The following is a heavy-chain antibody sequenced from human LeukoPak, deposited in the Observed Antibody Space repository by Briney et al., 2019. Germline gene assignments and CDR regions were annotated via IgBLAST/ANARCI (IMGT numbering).Heavy chain of an antibody. CDR1: GYTFTSYY. CDR3: ARVRGQYYDSSGPSFDY. Sequence: ASVKVSCKASGYTFTSYYMHWVRQAPGQGLEWMGIINPSGGSTSYAQKFQGRVTMTRDTSTSTVYMELSSLRSEDTAVYYCARVRGQYYDSSGPSFDYWGQGTLVTASS. D-gene: IGHD3-22*01. CDR2: INPSGGST. V-gene: IGHV1-46*01. J-gene: IGHJ4*02.